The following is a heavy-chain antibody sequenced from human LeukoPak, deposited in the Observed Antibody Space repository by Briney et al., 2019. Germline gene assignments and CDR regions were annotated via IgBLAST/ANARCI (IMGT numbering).Heavy chain of an antibody. J-gene: IGHJ2*01. CDR2: IIPILGIA. CDR3: ARDGRIQLWSGRDFDL. CDR1: GGTFSSYA. V-gene: IGHV1-69*04. D-gene: IGHD5-18*01. Sequence: SVTVSCKASGGTFSSYAISWVRQAPGQGLEWMGRIIPILGIANYAQKFQGRVTITADKSTSTAYMELSSLRSEDTAVYYCARDGRIQLWSGRDFDLWGRGTLVTVPS.